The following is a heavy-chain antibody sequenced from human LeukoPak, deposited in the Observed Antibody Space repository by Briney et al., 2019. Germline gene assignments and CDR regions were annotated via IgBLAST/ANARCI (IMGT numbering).Heavy chain of an antibody. Sequence: GRSLRLSCAASGFTFDDYAMHWVRQAPGKGLEWVSGISRNSGSIGYADSVKGRFTISRDNAKNSLYLQMNSLRAEDTVLYYCAKDQDTAMGLFDYWGQGTLVTVSS. CDR3: AKDQDTAMGLFDY. D-gene: IGHD5-18*01. CDR1: GFTFDDYA. CDR2: ISRNSGSI. J-gene: IGHJ4*02. V-gene: IGHV3-9*01.